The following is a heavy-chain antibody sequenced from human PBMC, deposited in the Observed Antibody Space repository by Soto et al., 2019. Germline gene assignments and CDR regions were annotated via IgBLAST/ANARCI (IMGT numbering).Heavy chain of an antibody. Sequence: HPGGSLRLSCAASGFTVSTYAMSWVRQAPGKGLEWVSGISGTGGSTYYADSVKGRFTISRDNSKNTLYLQMNSLRAEDTAVYYCAKEGSSGWYERYFDHWGQGALVTVSS. V-gene: IGHV3-23*01. J-gene: IGHJ4*02. CDR2: ISGTGGST. CDR3: AKEGSSGWYERYFDH. D-gene: IGHD6-19*01. CDR1: GFTVSTYA.